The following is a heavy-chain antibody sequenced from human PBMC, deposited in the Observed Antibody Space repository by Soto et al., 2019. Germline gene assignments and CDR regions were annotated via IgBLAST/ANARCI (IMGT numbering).Heavy chain of an antibody. CDR1: GGSIRSGGYS. CDR2: IYHSGST. Sequence: QLQLQESRSGLVKPSQTLSLTCAVSGGSIRSGGYSWSWIRQPPGKGLEWIGYIYHSGSTYYNPSLKIRVTISVDRSKNQFSLKLSSVTAADTAVYYWARENYYDSSGQIDYWGQGTLVTVSS. CDR3: ARENYYDSSGQIDY. J-gene: IGHJ4*02. V-gene: IGHV4-30-2*01. D-gene: IGHD3-22*01.